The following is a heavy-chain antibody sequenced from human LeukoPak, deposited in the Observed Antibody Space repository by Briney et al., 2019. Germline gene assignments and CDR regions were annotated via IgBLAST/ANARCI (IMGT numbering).Heavy chain of an antibody. V-gene: IGHV3-74*01. Sequence: PGGSLRLSCAASGFTFSSYWMHWVRQAPGKGLVWVSRINSDGSGTSYADSVKGRFTISRDNAKNTLFLQMNSLRAEDTAVYYCARIRIFGVVPYDYWGQGTLVTVSS. D-gene: IGHD3-3*01. CDR3: ARIRIFGVVPYDY. J-gene: IGHJ4*02. CDR2: INSDGSGT. CDR1: GFTFSSYW.